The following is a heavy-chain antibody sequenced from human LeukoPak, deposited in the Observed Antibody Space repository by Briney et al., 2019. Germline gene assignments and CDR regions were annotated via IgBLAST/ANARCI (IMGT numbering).Heavy chain of an antibody. CDR2: IRGSGGST. CDR1: GFSSIGYA. J-gene: IGHJ6*04. Sequence: PGGSLRHSRVPPGFSSIGYALSGGCEAPGRGLGWVSAIRGSGGSTYCADSVNGRFTISRDNSKNTLYLQMNSMRDEDTAVYYCAKDQWGISVAQPDVWGKGTTVTVSS. D-gene: IGHD6-19*01. V-gene: IGHV3-23*01. CDR3: AKDQWGISVAQPDV.